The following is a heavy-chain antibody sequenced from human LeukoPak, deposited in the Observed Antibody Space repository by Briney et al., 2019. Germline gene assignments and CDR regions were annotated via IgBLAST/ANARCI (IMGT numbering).Heavy chain of an antibody. CDR1: GFTFSSYW. J-gene: IGHJ6*02. CDR2: INSDGSST. V-gene: IGHV3-74*01. Sequence: GGSLRLSCAASGFTFSSYWMHWVRQAPGKGLVWVSRINSDGSSTSYADSVKGRFTISRDNAKNTLYLQMNSLRAEDTAVYYCARALYSGSSYYYYGMDVWGQGTTVTVSS. D-gene: IGHD1-26*01. CDR3: ARALYSGSSYYYYGMDV.